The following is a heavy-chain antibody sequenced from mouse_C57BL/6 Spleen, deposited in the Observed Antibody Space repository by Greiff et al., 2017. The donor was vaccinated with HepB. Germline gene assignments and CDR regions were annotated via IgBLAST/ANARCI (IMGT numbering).Heavy chain of an antibody. D-gene: IGHD1-3*01. V-gene: IGHV1-80*01. J-gene: IGHJ2*01. Sequence: QVQLKESGAELVKPGASVKISCKASGYAFSSYWMNWVKQRPGKGLEWIGQIYPGDGDTNYNGKFKGKATLTADKSSSTAYMQLRSLTSEDSAVYFCARSGLYYFDYWGQGTTLTVSS. CDR1: GYAFSSYW. CDR3: ARSGLYYFDY. CDR2: IYPGDGDT.